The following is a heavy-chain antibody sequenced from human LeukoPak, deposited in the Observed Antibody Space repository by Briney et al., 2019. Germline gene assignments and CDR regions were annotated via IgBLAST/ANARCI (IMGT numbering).Heavy chain of an antibody. Sequence: GGSLRLSCAASGFTFSSYWMSWVRQAPGKGLEWVANIKQDGSEKYYVDSVKGRFTISRDNAKNSLYLQMNSLRAEDTAVYYCASRSNYYCSSTSCQPFDPWGQGTLVTVSP. CDR3: ASRSNYYCSSTSCQPFDP. CDR2: IKQDGSEK. D-gene: IGHD2-2*01. CDR1: GFTFSSYW. J-gene: IGHJ5*02. V-gene: IGHV3-7*01.